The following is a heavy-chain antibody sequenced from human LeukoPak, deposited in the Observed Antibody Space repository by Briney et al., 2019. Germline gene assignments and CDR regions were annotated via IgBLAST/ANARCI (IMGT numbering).Heavy chain of an antibody. CDR1: GFTFSTYW. CDR2: INSDGSST. J-gene: IGHJ4*02. Sequence: GGSLRLSCAASGFTFSTYWMHWVRQAPGKGLVWVSHINSDGSSTTYADSVKGRFTISRDNSKNTLYLQMNSLSAEDTAVYYCAKEAYIAVLGTHFDYWGQGTLVTVSS. D-gene: IGHD6-19*01. V-gene: IGHV3-74*01. CDR3: AKEAYIAVLGTHFDY.